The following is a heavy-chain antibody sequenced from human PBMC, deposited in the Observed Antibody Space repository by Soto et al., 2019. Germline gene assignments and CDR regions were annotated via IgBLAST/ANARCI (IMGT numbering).Heavy chain of an antibody. CDR3: ARVIPYTSVWYIGHSDY. Sequence: SETLSLTCTVSGDSISSSYWSWIRQPPGKGLEWIGYIYSSGSTNYTPSLKSRVTISIDTSKNQFSLNLRSVTAADTAVYYCARVIPYTSVWYIGHSDYWGQGTLVTVSS. CDR1: GDSISSSY. J-gene: IGHJ4*02. CDR2: IYSSGST. V-gene: IGHV4-59*01. D-gene: IGHD6-13*01.